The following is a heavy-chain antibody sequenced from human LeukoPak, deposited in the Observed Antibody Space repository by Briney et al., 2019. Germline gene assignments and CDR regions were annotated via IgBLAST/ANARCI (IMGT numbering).Heavy chain of an antibody. D-gene: IGHD2-15*01. V-gene: IGHV1-58*01. CDR3: AAGYCSGGSCYRVFDY. CDR2: IVVFSGNT. CDR1: GFTVTSSA. Sequence: TSLKVSCKAAGFTVTSSAVQTVREARGQQRGCIRWIVVFSGNTNYAQKLPERVTSTRDMSTSTAYMELSSLRSEDTAVYYCAAGYCSGGSCYRVFDYWGQGTLVSVSS. J-gene: IGHJ4*02.